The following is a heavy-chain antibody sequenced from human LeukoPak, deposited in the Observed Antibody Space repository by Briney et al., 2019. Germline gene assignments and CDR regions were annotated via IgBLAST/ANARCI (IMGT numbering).Heavy chain of an antibody. Sequence: GGSLRLSCAGSGYPFSSYWMHWVRQAPGKGLVWVSRINDDGSTTNHADSVKGRFTISRDNAKNTLYLQMNSLTAEDTAVYYCARDLAYGSGSLRYWGQGTLVTVSS. CDR1: GYPFSSYW. CDR3: ARDLAYGSGSLRY. CDR2: INDDGSTT. V-gene: IGHV3-74*01. D-gene: IGHD3-10*01. J-gene: IGHJ4*02.